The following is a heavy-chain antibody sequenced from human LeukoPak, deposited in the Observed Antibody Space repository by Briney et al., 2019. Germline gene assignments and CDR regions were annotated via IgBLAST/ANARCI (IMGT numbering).Heavy chain of an antibody. CDR1: GFTFSSYA. V-gene: IGHV3-30-3*01. D-gene: IGHD6-13*01. J-gene: IGHJ5*02. CDR3: AREWGYDSVAAAGCPDH. Sequence: GSLRLSCAASGFTFSSYAMHWVRQAPGKGLEWVAVISYDGSNKYYADSVKGRFTISRDNSKNTLYLQMNSLRAEDTAVYYCAREWGYDSVAAAGCPDHWGQGTLVTVSS. CDR2: ISYDGSNK.